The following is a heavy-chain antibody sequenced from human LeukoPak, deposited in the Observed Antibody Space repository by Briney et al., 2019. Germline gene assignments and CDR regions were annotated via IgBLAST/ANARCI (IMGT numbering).Heavy chain of an antibody. D-gene: IGHD6-19*01. CDR3: ARDTVAGTSWFDP. Sequence: GGSLRLSCAASGFTFDDYGMSWFRQAPGKGLEWASGINWNGGSTGYAGSVKGRFTISRDNAKNSLYLQMNSLRAEDTALYYCARDTVAGTSWFDPWGQGTLVTVSS. J-gene: IGHJ5*02. CDR1: GFTFDDYG. V-gene: IGHV3-20*04. CDR2: INWNGGST.